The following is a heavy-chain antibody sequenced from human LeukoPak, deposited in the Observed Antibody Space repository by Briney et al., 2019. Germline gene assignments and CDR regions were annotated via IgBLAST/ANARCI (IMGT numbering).Heavy chain of an antibody. D-gene: IGHD4-17*01. Sequence: GGSLRLSCSASGFTFSNYAMHWVRQAPGKGLEYVSAISTNGGSTYYTDSVKGRFTISRDNSKNTLYLQMSSLSTEDTAVYYCVSTAQGWGQGILVTVSS. CDR2: ISTNGGST. J-gene: IGHJ4*02. CDR3: VSTAQG. CDR1: GFTFSNYA. V-gene: IGHV3-64D*06.